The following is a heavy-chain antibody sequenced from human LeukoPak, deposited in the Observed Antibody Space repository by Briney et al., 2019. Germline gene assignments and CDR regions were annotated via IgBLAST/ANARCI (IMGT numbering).Heavy chain of an antibody. Sequence: PGGSLTLSCAASGFTFSSYWMSWVRQAPGKGLEWVANIKQDGSEKYYVDSVKGRFTISRDNTKNSLYLQMNSLRAEDTAVYYCARDLGITMIVVVTKFVAFDIWGQGTMVTVSS. J-gene: IGHJ3*02. CDR3: ARDLGITMIVVVTKFVAFDI. V-gene: IGHV3-7*01. CDR2: IKQDGSEK. CDR1: GFTFSSYW. D-gene: IGHD3-22*01.